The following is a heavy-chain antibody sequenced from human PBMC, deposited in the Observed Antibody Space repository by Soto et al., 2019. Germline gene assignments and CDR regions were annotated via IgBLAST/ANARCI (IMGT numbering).Heavy chain of an antibody. CDR2: ISAYNGNT. CDR3: ARDRSPGLLWFGELLWFWFDP. J-gene: IGHJ5*02. Sequence: ASVKVSCKASGYTFTSYGISWVRQAPGQGLEWMGCISAYNGNTNYAQKLQGRVTMTTDTSTSTAYMELRSLRSDDTAVYYCARDRSPGLLWFGELLWFWFDPWG. V-gene: IGHV1-18*01. D-gene: IGHD3-10*01. CDR1: GYTFTSYG.